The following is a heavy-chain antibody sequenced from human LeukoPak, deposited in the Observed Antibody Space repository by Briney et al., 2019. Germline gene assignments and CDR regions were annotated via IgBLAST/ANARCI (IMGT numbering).Heavy chain of an antibody. CDR2: ISYDGSNK. Sequence: PGGSLRLSCAASGFTFSSYAMHWVRQAPGKGLEWVAVISYDGSNKKYADSVKGRFTISRDNSKNTLYLQMNSLRAEDTAVYYCARARGDTAMSRRYYYYYMDVWGKGTTVTVSS. D-gene: IGHD5-18*01. CDR1: GFTFSSYA. J-gene: IGHJ6*03. V-gene: IGHV3-30*04. CDR3: ARARGDTAMSRRYYYYYMDV.